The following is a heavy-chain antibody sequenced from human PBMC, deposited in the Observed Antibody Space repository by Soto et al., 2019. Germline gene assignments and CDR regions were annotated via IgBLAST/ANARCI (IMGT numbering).Heavy chain of an antibody. CDR2: IYWDDDK. D-gene: IGHD3-9*01. V-gene: IGHV2-5*08. J-gene: IGHJ4*02. CDR3: AHADILTGYYPGTQVEYFDY. CDR1: GASISSGGYS. Sequence: TLSLTCAVSGASISSGGYSWSWIRQPPGKGLEWLALIYWDDDKRYSPSLKSRLTITKDTSKNQVVLTMTNMDPVDTATYYCAHADILTGYYPGTQVEYFDYWGQGTLVTVSS.